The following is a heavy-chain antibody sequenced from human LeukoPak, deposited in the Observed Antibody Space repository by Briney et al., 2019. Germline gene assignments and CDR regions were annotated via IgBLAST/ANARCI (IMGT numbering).Heavy chain of an antibody. Sequence: ASVKVSCKASGDTFTSYGISWMRQPPGQGLEWMGWTSAYNGNTNYPQKLQRRVTMTTDTSTSTAYMELTSLRSDDTAVYYCARGYTGDYYYGMDVWGQGTTVTVSS. D-gene: IGHD5-24*01. CDR1: GDTFTSYG. V-gene: IGHV1-18*01. J-gene: IGHJ6*02. CDR3: ARGYTGDYYYGMDV. CDR2: TSAYNGNT.